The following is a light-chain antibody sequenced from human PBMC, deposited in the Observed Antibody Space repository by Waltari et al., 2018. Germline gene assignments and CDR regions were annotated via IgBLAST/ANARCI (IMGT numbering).Light chain of an antibody. CDR2: SAS. CDR3: QLRYSWPPKFT. V-gene: IGKV1-16*01. Sequence: DVQMTQSPSSLSASIGDRVIITCRASRGISNHLAWFQQKPGKAPKSLISSASSLQSGVPSRFSGSGSGTDFTLTITSLQPEDSAVYYCQLRYSWPPKFTFGPGTKVEIK. CDR1: RGISNH. J-gene: IGKJ3*01.